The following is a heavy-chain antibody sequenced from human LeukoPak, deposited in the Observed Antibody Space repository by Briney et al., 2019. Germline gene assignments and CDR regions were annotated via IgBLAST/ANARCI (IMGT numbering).Heavy chain of an antibody. CDR3: AKALETPSSWFDP. Sequence: GGSLRLSCAASGFTFDDYAMHWVRQAPGKGLEWVSGISWNSGSIGYADSVKGRFTISRDNAKNSLYLQMNSLRAEDTASYYCAKALETPSSWFDPWGQGTLVTVSS. V-gene: IGHV3-9*01. CDR2: ISWNSGSI. J-gene: IGHJ5*02. CDR1: GFTFDDYA.